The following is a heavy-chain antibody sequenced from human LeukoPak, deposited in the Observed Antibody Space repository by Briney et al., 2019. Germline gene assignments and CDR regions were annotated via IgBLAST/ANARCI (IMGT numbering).Heavy chain of an antibody. D-gene: IGHD6-13*01. CDR3: AREPDVLSSSWYYFDY. J-gene: IGHJ4*02. V-gene: IGHV1-69*04. CDR1: GGTFGSYA. CDR2: IIPILGIA. Sequence: SVKVSCKASGGTFGSYAISWVRQAPGQGLEWMGRIIPILGIANYAQKFQGRVTITADKSTSTAYMELSSLRSEDTAVYYCAREPDVLSSSWYYFDYWGQGTLVTVSS.